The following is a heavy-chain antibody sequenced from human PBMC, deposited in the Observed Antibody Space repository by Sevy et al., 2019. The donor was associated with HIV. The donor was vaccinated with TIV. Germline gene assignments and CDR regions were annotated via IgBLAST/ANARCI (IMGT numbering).Heavy chain of an antibody. CDR2: ISGSGTRT. CDR1: GFSFDSYG. J-gene: IGHJ6*03. D-gene: IGHD3-22*01. Sequence: GGSLRLSCAVSGFSFDSYGMTWVRQAPGKGLEWVSGISGSGTRTYYADSVKGRFIISRDNSKNTLYLQMNSLRSEDTAIYYGGEGGGGHYDPDEIGYYFYYYNMDVWGKGTTVTVSS. V-gene: IGHV3-23*01. CDR3: GEGGGGHYDPDEIGYYFYYYNMDV.